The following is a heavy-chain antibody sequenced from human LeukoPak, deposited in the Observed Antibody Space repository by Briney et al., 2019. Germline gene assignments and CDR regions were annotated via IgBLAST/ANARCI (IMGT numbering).Heavy chain of an antibody. CDR2: IIPIFGTA. CDR3: ARVGSSSSLFDY. J-gene: IGHJ4*02. D-gene: IGHD6-13*01. CDR1: GGTFSSYA. Sequence: SVKVSCKASGGTFSSYAISWVRQAPGQGLEWMGGIIPIFGTANYAQKFQGGVTITADESTSTAYMELSSLRSEDTAVYYCARVGSSSSLFDYWGQGTLVTVSS. V-gene: IGHV1-69*01.